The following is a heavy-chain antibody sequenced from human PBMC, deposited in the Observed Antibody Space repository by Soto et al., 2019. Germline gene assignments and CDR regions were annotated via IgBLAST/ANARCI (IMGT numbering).Heavy chain of an antibody. V-gene: IGHV4-34*01. J-gene: IGHJ4*02. D-gene: IGHD3-22*01. CDR3: AIKYSSGYYYRDY. CDR2: INPNGSP. Sequence: SETLSLTCAVYGGSFSNYYWSWIRQSPGKGLEWIGEINPNGSPNYSPSLKSRVTISVATSNDQFSLKLSSVTAADTAVYYCAIKYSSGYYYRDYWGQGTLVTVSS. CDR1: GGSFSNYY.